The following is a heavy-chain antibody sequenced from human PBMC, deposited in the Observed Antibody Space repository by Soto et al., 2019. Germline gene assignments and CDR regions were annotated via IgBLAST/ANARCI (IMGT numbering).Heavy chain of an antibody. V-gene: IGHV4-31*03. CDR2: IYYSGST. D-gene: IGHD3-10*01. J-gene: IGHJ6*02. CDR1: GGSISSGGYY. CDR3: ARAMVRGVYYSYGMDV. Sequence: PSETLSLTCTVSGGSISSGGYYWSWIRQHPGKGLEWIGYIYYSGSTYYNPSLKSRVTISVDTSKNQFSLKLPSVTAADTAVYNCARAMVRGVYYSYGMDVWGQGTTVTV.